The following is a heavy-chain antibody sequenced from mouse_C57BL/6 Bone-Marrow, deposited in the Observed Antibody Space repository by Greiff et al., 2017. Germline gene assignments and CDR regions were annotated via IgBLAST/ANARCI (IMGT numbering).Heavy chain of an antibody. CDR1: GFTFSSYG. CDR2: ISSGGSYT. D-gene: IGHD2-4*01. V-gene: IGHV5-6*01. J-gene: IGHJ3*01. Sequence: EVKLLESGGDLVKPGGSLKLSCAASGFTFSSYGMSWVRQTPDKRLEWVATISSGGSYTYYPDSVKGRVTISRDNAKNTLYLQLSSLKSEDTAMYYCARHGITTRGGRGTRVTVSA. CDR3: ARHGITTR.